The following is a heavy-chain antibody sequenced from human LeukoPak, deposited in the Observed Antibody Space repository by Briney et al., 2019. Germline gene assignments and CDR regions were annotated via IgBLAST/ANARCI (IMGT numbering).Heavy chain of an antibody. CDR1: GFTFSSYS. Sequence: GGSLRLSCAASGFTFSSYSMNWVRQAPGKGLECVSSISSVSSYIYYADSVKGRFTISRDNAKNSLYLQMNSLRAEDTAVYYCAREPPGGGDDVDAFDIWGQGTIVTVSS. CDR3: AREPPGGGDDVDAFDI. D-gene: IGHD4-17*01. CDR2: ISSVSSYI. V-gene: IGHV3-21*01. J-gene: IGHJ3*02.